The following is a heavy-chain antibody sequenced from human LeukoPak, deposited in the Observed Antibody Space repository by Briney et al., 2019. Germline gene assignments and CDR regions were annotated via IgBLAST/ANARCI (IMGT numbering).Heavy chain of an antibody. J-gene: IGHJ4*02. CDR2: IWYDGTNK. D-gene: IGHD4-17*01. V-gene: IGHV3-33*01. Sequence: GGSLRLSCAASGFTFSSYGMHWVRQAPGKGLEWVAVIWYDGTNKYYAGSVKGRFTISRDNSQNTMYLQMNSLRAEDMAVYYCARENDYALDYWGQGTLVTVSS. CDR3: ARENDYALDY. CDR1: GFTFSSYG.